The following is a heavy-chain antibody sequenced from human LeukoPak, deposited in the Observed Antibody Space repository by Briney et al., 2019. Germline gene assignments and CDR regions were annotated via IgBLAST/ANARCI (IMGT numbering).Heavy chain of an antibody. Sequence: GGSLTLSCTASGFTFDDYGKSWARHATEKGLVWVFGMWWKGSSTGSADSLKGRFTISRDNANNSLYLQMNSLRAEDTALYYWARGSGYRYANDAFDIWGQGTMVTVSS. J-gene: IGHJ3*02. CDR3: ARGSGYRYANDAFDI. V-gene: IGHV3-20*04. D-gene: IGHD5-18*01. CDR2: MWWKGSST. CDR1: GFTFDDYG.